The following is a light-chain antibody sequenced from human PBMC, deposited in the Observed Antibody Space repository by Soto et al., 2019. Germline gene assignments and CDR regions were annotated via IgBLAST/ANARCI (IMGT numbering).Light chain of an antibody. J-gene: IGKJ4*01. CDR1: QSISDN. CDR3: QQSYDTLLS. CDR2: GAS. Sequence: DIQMTQSPSSLSASVGDRVTITCRASQSISDNLNWYQQKGGKAPKLLIHGASSLQSGVPLRFSGSGSGTDFSLTISSLQPEDFATYYCQQSYDTLLSFGGGTKVEIK. V-gene: IGKV1-39*01.